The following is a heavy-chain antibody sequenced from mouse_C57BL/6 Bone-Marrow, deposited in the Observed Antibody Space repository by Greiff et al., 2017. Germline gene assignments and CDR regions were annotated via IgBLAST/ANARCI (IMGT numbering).Heavy chain of an antibody. CDR2: IYPRSGNT. Sequence: QVQLQQSGAELARPGASVKLSCKASGYTFTSYGISWVKQRTGQGLEWIGEIYPRSGNTYYNEKFKGKATLTADKSSSTAYMELRSLTSEDVAVYFCANTTVVDPFDYWGQGTTLTVSS. D-gene: IGHD1-1*01. CDR1: GYTFTSYG. CDR3: ANTTVVDPFDY. V-gene: IGHV1-81*01. J-gene: IGHJ2*01.